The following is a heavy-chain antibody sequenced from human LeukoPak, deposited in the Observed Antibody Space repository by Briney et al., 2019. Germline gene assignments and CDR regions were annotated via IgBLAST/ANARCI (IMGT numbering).Heavy chain of an antibody. D-gene: IGHD3-22*01. Sequence: ASVKVSCRASGCTFTSYYMHWVRQAPGQGLEWMGIINPSGGSTSYAQKFQGRVTMTRDTSTSTVYMELSSLRSEDTAVYYCARDQYYYDSSGYYSCGMDVWGQGTTVTVSS. CDR2: INPSGGST. CDR1: GCTFTSYY. CDR3: ARDQYYYDSSGYYSCGMDV. J-gene: IGHJ6*02. V-gene: IGHV1-46*01.